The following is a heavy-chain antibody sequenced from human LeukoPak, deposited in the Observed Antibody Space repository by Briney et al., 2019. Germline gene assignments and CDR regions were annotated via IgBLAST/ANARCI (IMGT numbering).Heavy chain of an antibody. V-gene: IGHV3-48*03. J-gene: IGHJ6*02. Sequence: GGSLRLSCADSGFTFSAYGMNWVRQAPGKGLEWVSYISSSSSVIFYADSVEGRFTISRDNARSSLYLQMTSLRAEDTGTYYCARDRLWSHYYQHGMDVWGQGTAVTVSS. CDR1: GFTFSAYG. D-gene: IGHD5-18*01. CDR2: ISSSSSVI. CDR3: ARDRLWSHYYQHGMDV.